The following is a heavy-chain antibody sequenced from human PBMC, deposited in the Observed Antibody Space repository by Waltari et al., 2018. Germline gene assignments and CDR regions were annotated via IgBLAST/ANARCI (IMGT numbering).Heavy chain of an antibody. Sequence: QVQLQESGPGLVKPSETLSLTCTVSGGSVSSGSYYWSWIRQPPGKGLEWIGYIYYSGSTNYNPSLKSRVTISVDTSKNQFSLKLSSVAAADTAVYYCARGRGYYDSSGYYHYYYGMDVWGQGTTVTVSS. CDR1: GGSVSSGSYY. V-gene: IGHV4-61*01. D-gene: IGHD3-22*01. CDR2: IYYSGST. CDR3: ARGRGYYDSSGYYHYYYGMDV. J-gene: IGHJ6*02.